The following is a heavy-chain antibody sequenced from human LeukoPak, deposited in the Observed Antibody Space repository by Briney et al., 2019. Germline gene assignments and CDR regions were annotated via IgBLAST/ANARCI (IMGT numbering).Heavy chain of an antibody. J-gene: IGHJ4*02. CDR1: GFIFSDSA. V-gene: IGHV3-73*01. CDR2: IRSKANNYAS. Sequence: GGSLRLSCAASGFIFSDSAMHWVRQASWKGLEWVGRIRSKANNYASTYAASVKGRFTISRDDSKNTAYLQMNSLKIEDTAVYYCTRPCAGDCTDNYWGQGTLVTVSS. CDR3: TRPCAGDCTDNY. D-gene: IGHD2-21*02.